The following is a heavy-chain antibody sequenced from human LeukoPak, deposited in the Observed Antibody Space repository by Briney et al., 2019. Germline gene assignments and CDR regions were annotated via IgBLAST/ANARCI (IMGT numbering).Heavy chain of an antibody. V-gene: IGHV3-74*01. CDR1: GFTFSSYW. CDR2: INSDGSST. Sequence: AGGSLRLSCAASGFTFSSYWMHWVRQAPGKGLVWVSRINSDGSSTSYADSVKGRFTISRDNAKNTLYLQMNSLRAEDTAVYYCARDRGSGYDSHPTDYWGQGTLVTVSS. J-gene: IGHJ4*02. CDR3: ARDRGSGYDSHPTDY. D-gene: IGHD5-12*01.